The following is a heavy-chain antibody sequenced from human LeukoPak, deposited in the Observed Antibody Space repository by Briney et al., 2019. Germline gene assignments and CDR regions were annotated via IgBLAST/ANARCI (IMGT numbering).Heavy chain of an antibody. CDR3: AHRTYYDFWSGS. D-gene: IGHD3-3*01. V-gene: IGHV2-5*01. Sequence: SGPTLVNPTQTLTPTCTFSGFSLSASGVGVGWIRQPPGKALEWLAMIYWNDDKRYSPSLKSRLTITKDTSKNQVVLTMTNMDPVDTATYYCAHRTYYDFWSGSWGQGTLVTVSS. J-gene: IGHJ4*02. CDR2: IYWNDDK. CDR1: GFSLSASGVG.